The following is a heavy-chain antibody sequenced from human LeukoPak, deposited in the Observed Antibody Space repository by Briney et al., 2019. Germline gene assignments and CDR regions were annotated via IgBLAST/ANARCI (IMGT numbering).Heavy chain of an antibody. Sequence: ASVKVSCKASGGTFSSYAISWVRQAPGQGLEWMGGIIPIFGTANYAQKFQDRVTITADESTSTAYMELSSLRSEDTAVYYCARDLNWGSFDAFDIWGQGTMVTVSS. CDR2: IIPIFGTA. D-gene: IGHD7-27*01. V-gene: IGHV1-69*01. J-gene: IGHJ3*02. CDR3: ARDLNWGSFDAFDI. CDR1: GGTFSSYA.